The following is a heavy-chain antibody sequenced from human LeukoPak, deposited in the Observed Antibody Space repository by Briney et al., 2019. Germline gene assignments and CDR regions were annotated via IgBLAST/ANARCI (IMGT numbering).Heavy chain of an antibody. CDR3: ARLLFDYVWGSYQIDY. CDR1: GGSISSYY. Sequence: PSETLSLTCTVSGGSISSYYWSWIRQPPGKGLEWIGYIYYSGSTNYNPSLKSRVTISVDTSKNQFSLKLSSVTAADTAVYYFARLLFDYVWGSYQIDYWGQGTLVTVSS. V-gene: IGHV4-59*08. D-gene: IGHD3-16*01. CDR2: IYYSGST. J-gene: IGHJ4*02.